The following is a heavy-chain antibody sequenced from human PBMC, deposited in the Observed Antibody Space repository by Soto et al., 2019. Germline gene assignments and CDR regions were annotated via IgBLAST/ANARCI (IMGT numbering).Heavy chain of an antibody. D-gene: IGHD1-26*01. Sequence: SETLSLTCTVSGGAMSSSNWWNWVRQAPGKGLEWIGETHQSGRTNYNPSLKSRVTISVDKSKNQFSLKLSSVTAADTAFYYCARMDDHEGEGYFDYWGQRTLVTVSS. CDR3: ARMDDHEGEGYFDY. V-gene: IGHV4-4*02. CDR1: GGAMSSSNW. J-gene: IGHJ4*02. CDR2: THQSGRT.